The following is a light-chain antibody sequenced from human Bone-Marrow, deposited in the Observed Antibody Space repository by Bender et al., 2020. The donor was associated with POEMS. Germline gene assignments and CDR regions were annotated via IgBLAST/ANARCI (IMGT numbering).Light chain of an antibody. CDR2: DVT. Sequence: QSALTQPPSASGSPGQSVTISCTGTSRDIGAYNYVSWYQQHPGKAPKLMIYDVTTRPSGVSSRFSGSRSGNTASLSISGLQSEDEADYYCQSYDNSLPGSVFGGGTKLTVL. CDR1: SRDIGAYNY. CDR3: QSYDNSLPGSV. V-gene: IGLV2-14*03. J-gene: IGLJ3*02.